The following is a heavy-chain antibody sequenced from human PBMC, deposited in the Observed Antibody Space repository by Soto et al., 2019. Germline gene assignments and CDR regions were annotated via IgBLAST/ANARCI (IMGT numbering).Heavy chain of an antibody. Sequence: QVQLVESGGGVVQPGRSLRLSCAASGFTFSSYGMHWVRQAPGKGLEWVAVIWYDGSNKYYADSVKGRFTISRDNSKNTLYQQMNSLRAEDTAVYYCARDRQSGYERYYYMDVWGKGPTVTVSS. CDR1: GFTFSSYG. D-gene: IGHD5-12*01. CDR2: IWYDGSNK. V-gene: IGHV3-33*01. J-gene: IGHJ6*03. CDR3: ARDRQSGYERYYYMDV.